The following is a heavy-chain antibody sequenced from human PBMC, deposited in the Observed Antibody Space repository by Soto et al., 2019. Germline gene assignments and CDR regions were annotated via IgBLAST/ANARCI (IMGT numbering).Heavy chain of an antibody. CDR3: ARQNLLVTSYGMDV. Sequence: GESRENSCKDSGYSFTSSWISWVRQMPAKGLEWMGRIDPSDSYTNYSPSFQGHVTISSDKSISTAYLQWSSLKASDTAMYYCARQNLLVTSYGMDVRGQGTTVTVYS. V-gene: IGHV5-10-1*01. D-gene: IGHD3-9*01. J-gene: IGHJ6*02. CDR1: GYSFTSSW. CDR2: IDPSDSYT.